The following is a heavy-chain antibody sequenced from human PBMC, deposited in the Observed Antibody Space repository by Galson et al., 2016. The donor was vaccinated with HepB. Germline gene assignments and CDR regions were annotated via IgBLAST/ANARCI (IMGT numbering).Heavy chain of an antibody. D-gene: IGHD1-1*01. J-gene: IGHJ4*02. CDR3: VRGSSRVRTDC. CDR2: ISAYNGDI. CDR1: GFTFSNFG. Sequence: SVKVSCKASGFTFSNFGFTWVRQAPGQGLEWMGWISAYNGDINYAQRVQGRLTMTTDTSTNTAYMELRSLTSDDTAVYYCVRGSSRVRTDCWGQGTLVTVSS. V-gene: IGHV1-18*04.